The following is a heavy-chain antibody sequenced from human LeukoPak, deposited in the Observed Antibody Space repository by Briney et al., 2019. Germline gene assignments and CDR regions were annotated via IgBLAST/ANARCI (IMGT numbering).Heavy chain of an antibody. CDR2: MNPNSGNT. Sequence: ASVKVSCKASGYTFSSYDINWVRQATGQGLEWMGWMNPNSGNTGYAQKFQGRVTITRNTSISTAYMELSSLRSEDTAVYYRARGRGYYYDSSGYHYNNWFDPWGQGTLVTVSS. J-gene: IGHJ5*02. CDR3: ARGRGYYYDSSGYHYNNWFDP. V-gene: IGHV1-8*01. CDR1: GYTFSSYD. D-gene: IGHD3-22*01.